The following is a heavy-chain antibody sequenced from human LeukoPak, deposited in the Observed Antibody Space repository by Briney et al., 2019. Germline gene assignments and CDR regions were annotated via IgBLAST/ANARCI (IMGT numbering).Heavy chain of an antibody. CDR3: ARGGYYGSGSYTDYFDY. V-gene: IGHV3-48*01. Sequence: GGSLRLSCAASGFTFSSYSMNWVRQAPGKGLEWVSYISSSSSMIYYADSVKGRFTISRDNAKNSLYLQMKSLRAEDTAVYYCARGGYYGSGSYTDYFDYWGQGTLVTVSS. D-gene: IGHD3-10*01. CDR2: ISSSSSMI. CDR1: GFTFSSYS. J-gene: IGHJ4*02.